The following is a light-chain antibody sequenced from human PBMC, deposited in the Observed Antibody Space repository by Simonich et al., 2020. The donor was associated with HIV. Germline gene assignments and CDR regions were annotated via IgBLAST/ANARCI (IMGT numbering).Light chain of an antibody. CDR3: QQFFSTPWT. V-gene: IGKV1-NL1*01. CDR1: QGIGNS. J-gene: IGKJ1*01. Sequence: DILMTQSPSSLPASVGDRVTITCRASQGIGNSLAWYQQKPGKAPKLLLSASSRLESGVPSRFSGSGSGTDYTLTISSLQPEDFATYYCQQFFSTPWTFGQGTKVEIK. CDR2: ASS.